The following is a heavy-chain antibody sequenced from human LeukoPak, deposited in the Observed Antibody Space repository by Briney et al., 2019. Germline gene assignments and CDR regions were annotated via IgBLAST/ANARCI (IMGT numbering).Heavy chain of an antibody. J-gene: IGHJ5*02. CDR1: GGSISSGSYY. CDR3: ARDLGIAVYRNWFDP. D-gene: IGHD6-19*01. Sequence: PSETLSLTCTVSGGSISSGSYYWSWIRQPAGKGLEWIGRIYTSGSTNYNPSLKSRVTISVDTSKNQFSLKLSSVTAADTAVYYCARDLGIAVYRNWFDPWGQGTLVTVSS. V-gene: IGHV4-61*02. CDR2: IYTSGST.